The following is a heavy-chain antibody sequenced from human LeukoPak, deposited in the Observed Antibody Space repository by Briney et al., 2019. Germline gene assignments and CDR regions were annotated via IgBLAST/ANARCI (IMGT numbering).Heavy chain of an antibody. D-gene: IGHD6-19*01. Sequence: GGSLRLSCAASGFTFSSYWMSWVRQAPGKGLEWVANIKQDGSEKYYVDSVKGRFTISRDNAKNSLYPQMNSLRAEDTAVYYCARRRSYSSGWYDLLGYMDVWGEGTTVTVSS. V-gene: IGHV3-7*01. CDR3: ARRRSYSSGWYDLLGYMDV. CDR1: GFTFSSYW. J-gene: IGHJ6*03. CDR2: IKQDGSEK.